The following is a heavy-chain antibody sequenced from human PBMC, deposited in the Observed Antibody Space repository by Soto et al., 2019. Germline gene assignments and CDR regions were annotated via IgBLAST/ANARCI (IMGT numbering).Heavy chain of an antibody. CDR3: ARGPRLRFLEWLPPGTFDY. J-gene: IGHJ4*02. Sequence: EVQLVESGGGLVQPGGSLRLSCAASGFTFSSYEMNWVRQAPGKGLEWVSYISSSGSTIYYADSVKGRFTISRDNAKNSLYLQMNSLRAEDTAVYYCARGPRLRFLEWLPPGTFDYWGQGTLVTVSS. CDR1: GFTFSSYE. D-gene: IGHD3-3*01. V-gene: IGHV3-48*03. CDR2: ISSSGSTI.